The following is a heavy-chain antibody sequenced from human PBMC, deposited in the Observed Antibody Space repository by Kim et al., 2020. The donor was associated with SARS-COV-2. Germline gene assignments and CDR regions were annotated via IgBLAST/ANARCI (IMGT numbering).Heavy chain of an antibody. Sequence: SETLSLTCTVSGGSISSGGYYWSWIRQHPGKGLEWIGYIYYSGSTYYNPSLKSRVTISVDTSKNQFSLKLSSVTAADTAVYYCARDGTGSGYPFDYWGQGTLVTVSS. J-gene: IGHJ4*02. CDR2: IYYSGST. CDR3: ARDGTGSGYPFDY. V-gene: IGHV4-31*03. D-gene: IGHD3-22*01. CDR1: GGSISSGGYY.